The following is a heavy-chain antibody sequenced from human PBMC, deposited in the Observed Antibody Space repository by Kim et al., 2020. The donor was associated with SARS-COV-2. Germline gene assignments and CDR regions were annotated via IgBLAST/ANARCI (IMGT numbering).Heavy chain of an antibody. J-gene: IGHJ4*02. CDR2: GNGNT. V-gene: IGHV1-3*01. CDR3: LGGYYFDY. D-gene: IGHD2-15*01. Sequence: GNGNTIYSQKFQGRVTFTTDTSASTACMELSSLRSEDSAVYYCLGGYYFDYWGQGTLVTVSS.